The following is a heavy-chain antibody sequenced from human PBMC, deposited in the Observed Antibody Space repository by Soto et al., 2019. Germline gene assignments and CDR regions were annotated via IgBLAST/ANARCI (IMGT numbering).Heavy chain of an antibody. CDR1: GYTFNIYG. Sequence: QVQLVQSGAEVKKAGASVKVSCEASGYTFNIYGITWVRQAPGQGLEWMGWISGNNDNSKYAQKFQGRVTMTTDTSTSTAYMELRSLRSDDTAVYFCARDGVRSKLAFKKDWFDPWGQGTLVTVSS. CDR2: ISGNNDNS. CDR3: ARDGVRSKLAFKKDWFDP. J-gene: IGHJ5*02. D-gene: IGHD2-8*01. V-gene: IGHV1-18*01.